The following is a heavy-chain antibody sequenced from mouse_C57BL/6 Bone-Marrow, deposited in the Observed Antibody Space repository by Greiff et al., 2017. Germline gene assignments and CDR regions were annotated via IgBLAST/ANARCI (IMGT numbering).Heavy chain of an antibody. Sequence: VKLMESGAELVRPGTSVKVSCKASGYAFTNYLIEWVKQRPGQGLEWIGVINPGSGGTNYNEKFKGKATLTADKSSSTAYMQLSSLTSEDSAVYFCAREEGTYGSSFDYWGQGTTLTVSS. J-gene: IGHJ2*01. CDR3: AREEGTYGSSFDY. V-gene: IGHV1-54*01. CDR1: GYAFTNYL. D-gene: IGHD1-1*01. CDR2: INPGSGGT.